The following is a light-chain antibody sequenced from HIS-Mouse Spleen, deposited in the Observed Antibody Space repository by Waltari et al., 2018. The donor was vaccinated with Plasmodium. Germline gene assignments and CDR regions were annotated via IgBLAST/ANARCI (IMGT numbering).Light chain of an antibody. Sequence: QSALTQPASVSGSPGKSITISCTGTSSDVGRYNLVSWYQQHPGKAPKLMIYEGSKRPSGVSNRFSGSKSGNTASLTISGLQAEDEADYYCCSYAGSRMVFGGGTKLTVL. J-gene: IGLJ2*01. CDR3: CSYAGSRMV. V-gene: IGLV2-23*01. CDR2: EGS. CDR1: SSDVGRYNL.